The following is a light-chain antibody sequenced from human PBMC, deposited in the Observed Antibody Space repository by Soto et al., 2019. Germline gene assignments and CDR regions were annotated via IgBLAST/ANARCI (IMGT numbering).Light chain of an antibody. CDR2: DVS. V-gene: IGLV2-11*01. CDR1: SSDVGGYNY. Sequence: QSALTQPRSVSGSPGQSVTNSCTGTSSDVGGYNYVSWYQQHPGKAPKLMIYDVSKRPSGVPDRFSGSKSGNTASLTISGLQAEDEADYYCCSYAGSYNVVFGGGTKLTVL. CDR3: CSYAGSYNVV. J-gene: IGLJ2*01.